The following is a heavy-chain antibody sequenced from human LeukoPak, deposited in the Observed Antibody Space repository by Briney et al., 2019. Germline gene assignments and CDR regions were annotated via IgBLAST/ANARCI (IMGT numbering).Heavy chain of an antibody. D-gene: IGHD1-7*01. V-gene: IGHV4-34*01. CDR3: ARGRLLITGTTRYYGMDV. CDR1: GGSFSGSY. CDR2: INHSGST. Sequence: PSEALSLTCAVYGGSFSGSYWSWIRQPPGKGLEWIGEINHSGSTNYNPSLKSRVTISVDTSKNQFSLKLSSVTAADTAVYYCARGRLLITGTTRYYGMDVWGQGTTVTVSS. J-gene: IGHJ6*02.